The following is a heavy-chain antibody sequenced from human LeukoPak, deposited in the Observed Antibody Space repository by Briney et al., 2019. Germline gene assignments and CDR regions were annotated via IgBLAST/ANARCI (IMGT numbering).Heavy chain of an antibody. CDR3: ARPGAARGYYYMDV. J-gene: IGHJ6*03. Sequence: KPSVTLSLTCTVSGGSISSSSYYWGWIRQPPGKGLEWIGSIYYSGSTYYNPSLKSRVTISVDTSKNQFSLKLSSVTVADTAVYYCARPGAARGYYYMDVWGKGTTVTVSS. CDR1: GGSISSSSYY. CDR2: IYYSGST. D-gene: IGHD6-6*01. V-gene: IGHV4-39*01.